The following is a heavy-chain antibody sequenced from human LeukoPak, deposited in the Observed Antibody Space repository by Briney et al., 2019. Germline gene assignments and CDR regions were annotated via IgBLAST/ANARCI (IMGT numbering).Heavy chain of an antibody. V-gene: IGHV1-69*04. Sequence: SVKVSCKASGGTFSSYAISWVRQAPGQGLEWMGRIIPLLGIANYAQKFQGRVTITADKSTSTAYMELSSLRSEDTAVYYCARGISVVVPAAIGWFDPWGQGTLVTVSS. CDR1: GGTFSSYA. J-gene: IGHJ5*02. CDR3: ARGISVVVPAAIGWFDP. D-gene: IGHD2-2*02. CDR2: IIPLLGIA.